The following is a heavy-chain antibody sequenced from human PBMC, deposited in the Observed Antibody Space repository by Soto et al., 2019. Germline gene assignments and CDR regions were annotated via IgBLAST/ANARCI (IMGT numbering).Heavy chain of an antibody. CDR1: GFTFSSYA. V-gene: IGHV3-23*01. J-gene: IGHJ3*02. D-gene: IGHD1-20*01. Sequence: PGGSLRLSCAASGFTFSSYAMSWVRQAPGKGLEWVSAISGSGGSTYYADSVKGRFTISRDNSKNTLYLQMNSLRAEDTAVYYCASRYNWNDWPSDAFDIWGQGTMVTVAS. CDR3: ASRYNWNDWPSDAFDI. CDR2: ISGSGGST.